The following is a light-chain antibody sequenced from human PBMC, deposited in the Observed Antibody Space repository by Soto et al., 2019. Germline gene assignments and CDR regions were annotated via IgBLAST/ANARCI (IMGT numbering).Light chain of an antibody. CDR1: QGIRNY. V-gene: IGKV1-27*01. J-gene: IGKJ1*01. CDR2: AAS. CDR3: QKYNSAPRT. Sequence: DIQMTQSPSSLSASVGDGVTITCRASQGIRNYLAWYQQKPGKVPKLLIYAASTLQSGVPSRFSGSGSGTDFTLTISSLQPEDVATYYCQKYNSAPRTFGQGTKVEIK.